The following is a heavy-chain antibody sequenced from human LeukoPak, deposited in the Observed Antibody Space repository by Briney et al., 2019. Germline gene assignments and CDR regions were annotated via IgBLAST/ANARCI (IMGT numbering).Heavy chain of an antibody. V-gene: IGHV4-59*01. Sequence: PLQTPSLSRTVSGGSISNYSTRWIRQPPGKGLEWIGYIYYTGSTPHNPSLKRRVTTSLGTSKNQFSLKLSSVTAPATAVYYCAREEAATSSLDDWGQGILVTVSS. CDR1: GGSISNYS. J-gene: IGHJ4*02. CDR3: AREEAATSSLDD. D-gene: IGHD2-15*01. CDR2: IYYTGST.